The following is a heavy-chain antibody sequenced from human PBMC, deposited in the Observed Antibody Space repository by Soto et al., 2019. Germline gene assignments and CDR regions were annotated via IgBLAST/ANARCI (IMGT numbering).Heavy chain of an antibody. V-gene: IGHV3-33*01. CDR1: GFTFSSYG. Sequence: QVQLVESGGGVVQPGRSLRLSCAASGFTFSSYGMHWVRQAPGKGLEWVAGIWYDGSNKYYADSVKGRFTISRDNPKNTLYLQMNRLRAEDTAVYYCAGRGDSYGKARETSHRIDVWGQGNTVTVSS. D-gene: IGHD5-18*01. CDR3: AGRGDSYGKARETSHRIDV. CDR2: IWYDGSNK. J-gene: IGHJ6*02.